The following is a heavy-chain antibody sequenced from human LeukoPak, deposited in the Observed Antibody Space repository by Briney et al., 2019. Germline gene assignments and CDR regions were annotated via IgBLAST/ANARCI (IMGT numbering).Heavy chain of an antibody. CDR2: ISYDGSDK. CDR1: GFTFSSYG. V-gene: IGHV3-30*18. CDR3: AKEGGGGSSSPWAFDI. Sequence: GGSLRLSCAASGFTFSSYGMHWVRQAPGKGLEWVAVISYDGSDKYYADSVKGRFTISRDNSKNTLYLQMNSLRAEDTAVYYCAKEGGGGSSSPWAFDIWGQGTMVTVSS. D-gene: IGHD6-13*01. J-gene: IGHJ3*02.